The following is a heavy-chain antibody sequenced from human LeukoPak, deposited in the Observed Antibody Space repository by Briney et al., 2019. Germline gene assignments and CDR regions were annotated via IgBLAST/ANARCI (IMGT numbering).Heavy chain of an antibody. CDR1: GGSISSYY. Sequence: SQTLSLTCTVSGGSISSYYWSWIRQPPGKGLEWIGYFSYSGSTKYNPSLKSRVTISVDTSKNQFSLKLSSVTAADTVVYYCARGGGNSNYGYYYYYYMDVWGKGTTVTVSS. CDR2: FSYSGST. CDR3: ARGGGNSNYGYYYYYYMDV. V-gene: IGHV4-59*01. J-gene: IGHJ6*03. D-gene: IGHD4-11*01.